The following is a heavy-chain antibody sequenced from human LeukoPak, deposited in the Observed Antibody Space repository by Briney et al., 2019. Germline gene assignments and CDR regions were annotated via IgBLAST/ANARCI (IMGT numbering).Heavy chain of an antibody. CDR1: GYSIRSGYF. CDR3: ASVDKVMMDV. CDR2: VYHVGTT. D-gene: IGHD5-12*01. Sequence: PSETLSLTCTVSGYSIRSGYFWGWIRHPPGTGLEWIGVYHVGTTDNNPSLKSLVTISVDTSKNQFSLKLSSVTAADTAVYYCASVDKVMMDVWGKGTTVTISS. J-gene: IGHJ6*04. V-gene: IGHV4-38-2*02.